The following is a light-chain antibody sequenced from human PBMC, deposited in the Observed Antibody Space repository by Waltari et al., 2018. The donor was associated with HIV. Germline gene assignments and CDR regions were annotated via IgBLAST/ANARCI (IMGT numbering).Light chain of an antibody. J-gene: IGLJ3*02. Sequence: QSALTQPASVSGSPGQSITIPCTGTSSDVGGYTYVSWYQQHPGKAPKLMIYDVSNRPSGVSNRFSGSKSGNTASLTISGLQAEDEADYYCSSYTSSSTPLVFGGGTKLTVL. CDR2: DVS. V-gene: IGLV2-14*03. CDR1: SSDVGGYTY. CDR3: SSYTSSSTPLV.